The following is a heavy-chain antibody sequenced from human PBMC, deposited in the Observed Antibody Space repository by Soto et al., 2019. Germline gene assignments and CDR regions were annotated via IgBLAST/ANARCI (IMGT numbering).Heavy chain of an antibody. V-gene: IGHV4-59*08. CDR3: AGGPSL. J-gene: IGHJ3*01. CDR1: GGSISSYY. D-gene: IGHD6-6*01. Sequence: QVQLQESGPGLVKPSETLSLTCTVSGGSISSYYWSWIRQPPGKGLEWIGYIYYSGSTNYNPSLKSRVTISVDTSKNQFSLKLSSVTAADTAVYYSAGGPSLWGQGTMVTVSS. CDR2: IYYSGST.